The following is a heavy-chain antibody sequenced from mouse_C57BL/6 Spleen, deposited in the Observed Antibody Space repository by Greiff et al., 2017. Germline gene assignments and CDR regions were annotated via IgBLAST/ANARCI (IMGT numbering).Heavy chain of an antibody. Sequence: EVMLVASGGGLVKPGGSLKLSCAASGFTFSDYGMHWVRQAPEKGLEWVAYISSGSSTIYYADTVKGRFTISRDNAKNTLFLQMTSLRSEDTAMYYCARELLRYFDVWGTGTTVTVSS. CDR3: ARELLRYFDV. D-gene: IGHD1-1*01. J-gene: IGHJ1*03. CDR1: GFTFSDYG. V-gene: IGHV5-17*01. CDR2: ISSGSSTI.